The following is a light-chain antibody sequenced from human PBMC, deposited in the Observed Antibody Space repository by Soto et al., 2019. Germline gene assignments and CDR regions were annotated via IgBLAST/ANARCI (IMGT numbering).Light chain of an antibody. J-gene: IGKJ4*01. CDR2: GAS. CDR1: QGISHY. V-gene: IGKV1-17*03. Sequence: DIQMTQSPSAMSASVGDRVTITCRASQGISHYLDWFQQRPGRVPKRLIYGASTLQSGVPSRFSGSGYGTEFTLTISSLQPEDFATYYCLQHNTYPLSFGGGTKLEMK. CDR3: LQHNTYPLS.